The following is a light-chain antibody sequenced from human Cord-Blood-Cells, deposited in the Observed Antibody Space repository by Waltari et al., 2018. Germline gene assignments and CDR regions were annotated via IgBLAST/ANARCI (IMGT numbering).Light chain of an antibody. Sequence: QSVLTPPPSVSGAPGQRVTISCTGSRSNLGDGLDVHWYQQLPGTAPKLLIYGNSNRPSGVPDRFSGSKSGTSASLAITGLQAEDEADYYCQSYDSSLSGVVFGGGTKLTVL. CDR3: QSYDSSLSGVV. J-gene: IGLJ2*01. CDR2: GNS. CDR1: RSNLGDGLD. V-gene: IGLV1-40*01.